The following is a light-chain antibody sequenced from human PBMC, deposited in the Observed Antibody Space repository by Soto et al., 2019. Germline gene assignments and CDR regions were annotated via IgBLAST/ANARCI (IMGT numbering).Light chain of an antibody. CDR3: QQYYSTPFT. V-gene: IGKV4-1*01. Sequence: DIVMTQSPDSLAVSLGERATINCKSSQSVLHSSNHQDYLAWYQHMPGQPPKLLIYWASTRESGVPDRFSGSGSGTDFTLTISSLQAEDVAVYYCQQYYSTPFTFGPGTKVEIK. CDR1: QSVLHSSNHQDY. J-gene: IGKJ3*01. CDR2: WAS.